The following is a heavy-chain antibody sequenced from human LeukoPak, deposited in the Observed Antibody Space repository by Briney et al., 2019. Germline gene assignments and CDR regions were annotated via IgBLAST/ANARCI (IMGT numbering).Heavy chain of an antibody. D-gene: IGHD2-2*01. V-gene: IGHV3-23*01. Sequence: GGSLRLSCAACGFTFSIYAMSWVRQAQGKGLEWVSAISGGDSTFYADSVKGRFTISRDNSKNTLYLQMSSLRAEDTAIYYCAKEEYSTRYYYYGMDVWGQGTTVTVSS. CDR2: ISGGDST. J-gene: IGHJ6*02. CDR1: GFTFSIYA. CDR3: AKEEYSTRYYYYGMDV.